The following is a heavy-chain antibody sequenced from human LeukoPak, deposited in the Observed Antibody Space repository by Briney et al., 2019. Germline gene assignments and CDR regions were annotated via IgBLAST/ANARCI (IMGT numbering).Heavy chain of an antibody. V-gene: IGHV1-69*01. CDR2: IIPIFGTA. J-gene: IGHJ6*03. D-gene: IGHD1-26*01. CDR3: ARDRGGSSPPYYYYYMDV. CDR1: GGTFSSYA. Sequence: SVKVSCKASGGTFSSYAISWVRQAPGQGLEWMGGIIPIFGTANYAQKFQGRVTITADESTSTAYMELSSLRSEDTAVYYCARDRGGSSPPYYYYYMDVWGKGTTVTISS.